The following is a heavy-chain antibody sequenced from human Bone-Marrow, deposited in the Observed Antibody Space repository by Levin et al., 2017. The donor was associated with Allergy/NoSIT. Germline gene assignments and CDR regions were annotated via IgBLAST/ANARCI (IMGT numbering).Heavy chain of an antibody. D-gene: IGHD2-2*01. CDR2: IWYDGSNK. CDR3: ARDGVPAASNYYYYMDV. CDR1: GFTFSSYG. Sequence: PGGSLRLSCAASGFTFSSYGMHWVRQAPGKGLEWVAVIWYDGSNKYYADSVKGRFTISRDNSKNTLYLQMNSLRAEDTAVYYCARDGVPAASNYYYYMDVWGKGTTVTVSS. J-gene: IGHJ6*03. V-gene: IGHV3-33*01.